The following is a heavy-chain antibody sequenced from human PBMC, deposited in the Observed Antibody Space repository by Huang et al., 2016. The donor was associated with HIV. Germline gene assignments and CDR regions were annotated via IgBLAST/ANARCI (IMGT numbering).Heavy chain of an antibody. J-gene: IGHJ6*02. CDR2: SGSSSSYI. CDR1: GFTFSSYS. D-gene: IGHD3-10*01. Sequence: EVQLVESGGGLVKPGGSLRLSCAASGFTFSSYSMNWVRQAPGKGLGWFAASGSSSSYIYRADSVKGRFTISRDDAKNALYLQMNSLRPEDTAVYYCARPQGDMVRGIIRSYYYYYGMDVWGQGTTVTVSS. CDR3: ARPQGDMVRGIIRSYYYYYGMDV. V-gene: IGHV3-21*01.